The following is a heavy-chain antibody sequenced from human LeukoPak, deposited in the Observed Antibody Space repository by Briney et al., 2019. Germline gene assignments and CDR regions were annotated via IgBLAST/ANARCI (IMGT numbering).Heavy chain of an antibody. CDR1: GFTFSRYW. J-gene: IGHJ5*02. CDR2: INSDGSRT. Sequence: PGGSLRLSCAASGFTFSRYWMHWVRQAPGKGLLWVSRINSDGSRTNYADSVKGRFTISRDNAKNTLYLQMNSLRVEDTAVYYCASSSGGFNWFDPWGQGTLVTVSS. D-gene: IGHD6-19*01. CDR3: ASSSGGFNWFDP. V-gene: IGHV3-74*01.